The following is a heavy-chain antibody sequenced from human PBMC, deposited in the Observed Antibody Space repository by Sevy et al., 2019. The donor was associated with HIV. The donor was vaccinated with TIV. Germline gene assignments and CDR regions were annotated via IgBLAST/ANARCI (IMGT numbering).Heavy chain of an antibody. J-gene: IGHJ4*02. D-gene: IGHD2-15*01. Sequence: GGSLRLSCAASGFTFSSYAIHWVRQAPGKGLEWVAVISFDGSNKYYADSVKGRFTISRDNSKNTLYLQMNSLRTEDTAVYYCARRGYCSGGSCPDYFDYWGQGTLVTVSS. CDR1: GFTFSSYA. CDR2: ISFDGSNK. CDR3: ARRGYCSGGSCPDYFDY. V-gene: IGHV3-30-3*01.